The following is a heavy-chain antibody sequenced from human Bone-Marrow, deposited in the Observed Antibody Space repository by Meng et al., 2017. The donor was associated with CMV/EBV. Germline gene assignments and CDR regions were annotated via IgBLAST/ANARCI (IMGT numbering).Heavy chain of an antibody. CDR1: GFTVSSNY. V-gene: IGHV3-53*05. CDR3: ARTIAAAGTGDDAFDI. CDR2: IYSGGST. Sequence: GESLKISCTVSGFTVSSNYMNWVRRAPGKGLEWVSVIYSGGSTYYADSVKGRFTISRDNSKNTLYLQMNSLRAEDTAVYYCARTIAAAGTGDDAFDIWGQGTMVTVSS. J-gene: IGHJ3*02. D-gene: IGHD6-13*01.